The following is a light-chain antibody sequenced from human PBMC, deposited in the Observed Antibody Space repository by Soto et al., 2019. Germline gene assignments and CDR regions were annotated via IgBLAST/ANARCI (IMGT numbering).Light chain of an antibody. CDR1: QNIRSR. V-gene: IGKV1-5*01. Sequence: QRTKSQSTLSASVGDRVTITCRASQNIRSRLAWFQQKPGKAPKLLIYDASTLESGVPSRFSGSRSGTEFTLTISSLQPDDFATYYCQQYNSYSWTFGQVTKVDI. CDR3: QQYNSYSWT. CDR2: DAS. J-gene: IGKJ1*01.